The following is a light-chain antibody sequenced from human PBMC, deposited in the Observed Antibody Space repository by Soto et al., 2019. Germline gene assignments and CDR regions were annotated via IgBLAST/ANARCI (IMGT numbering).Light chain of an antibody. CDR1: SSDVGNYNL. J-gene: IGLJ1*01. Sequence: QSALTQPASVSGSPGQSITVFCTGTSSDVGNYNLVSWYQHHPGEAPQLIVYEGNKRPSGVSNRFSGSKSGNTDSLTFSGLQAEDEAAYYCCSYAGTNTYVFGTGTKVTVL. CDR2: EGN. V-gene: IGLV2-23*01. CDR3: CSYAGTNTYV.